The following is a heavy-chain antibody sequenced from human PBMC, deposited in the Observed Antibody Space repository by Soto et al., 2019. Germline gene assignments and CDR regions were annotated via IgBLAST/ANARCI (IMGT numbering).Heavy chain of an antibody. J-gene: IGHJ4*02. CDR3: AKNSDTAMVAPLE. CDR1: GFTFSSYA. V-gene: IGHV3-23*01. CDR2: ISGSGGST. D-gene: IGHD5-18*01. Sequence: EVQLLESGGGLVQPGGSLRLSCAASGFTFSSYAMSWVRQAPGKGLEWVSGISGSGGSTYYADSVKGRFTISRDNSKNTLYLQMNSLRAEDTAVYYGAKNSDTAMVAPLEWGQGTLVTVSS.